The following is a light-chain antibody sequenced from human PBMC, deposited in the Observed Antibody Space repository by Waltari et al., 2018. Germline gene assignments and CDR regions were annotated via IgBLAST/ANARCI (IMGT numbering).Light chain of an antibody. V-gene: IGLV2-14*04. J-gene: IGLJ3*02. Sequence: SCHQQHPGKAPQLMIYDVSKRPSGVSNRFAGSKSGNTASLTISGLQAEDEADYYCSSYTSTWVFGGGTKLTVL. CDR2: DVS. CDR3: SSYTSTWV.